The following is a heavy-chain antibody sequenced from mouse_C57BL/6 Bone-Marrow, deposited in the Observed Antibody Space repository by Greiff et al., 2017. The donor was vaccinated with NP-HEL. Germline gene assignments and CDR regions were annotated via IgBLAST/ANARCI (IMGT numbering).Heavy chain of an antibody. CDR1: GFSLTSYG. Sequence: VQLQESGPGLVQPSQSLSITCTVSGFSLTSYGVHWVRQSPGKGLEWLGVIWSGGSTDYNAAFISRLSISKDNSKSQVFFKMNSLQADDTAIYYCARSYYGSIYWYFDVWGTGTTVTVSS. CDR2: IWSGGST. V-gene: IGHV2-2*01. D-gene: IGHD1-1*01. CDR3: ARSYYGSIYWYFDV. J-gene: IGHJ1*03.